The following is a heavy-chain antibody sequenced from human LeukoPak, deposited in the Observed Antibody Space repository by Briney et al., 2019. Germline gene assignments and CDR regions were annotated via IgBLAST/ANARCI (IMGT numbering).Heavy chain of an antibody. J-gene: IGHJ3*02. CDR1: GFIFRYYG. D-gene: IGHD4-23*01. V-gene: IGHV3-48*02. CDR3: ARDTLEYSNSPDALDI. Sequence: GGSLRLSCAASGFIFRYYGMNWVRQAPGKGLEWVSYIGSSGSTVYYADSVKGRFTISRDNAKNSLYMQMESLRDEDTAIYYCARDTLEYSNSPDALDIWGQGTMVTVSS. CDR2: IGSSGSTV.